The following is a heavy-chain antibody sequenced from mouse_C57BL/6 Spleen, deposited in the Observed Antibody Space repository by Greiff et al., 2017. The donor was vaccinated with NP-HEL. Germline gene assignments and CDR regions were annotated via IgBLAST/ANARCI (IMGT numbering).Heavy chain of an antibody. D-gene: IGHD1-1*01. CDR1: GFTFSSYT. CDR2: ISGGGGNT. J-gene: IGHJ1*03. CDR3: ARWDYGSGYRYWDFDV. Sequence: EVKLMESGGGLVKPGGSLKLSCAASGFTFSSYTMSWVRQTPEKRLEWVATISGGGGNTYYPDSVKGRFTISRDNAKNTLYLQMSSLTSEDTALYYGARWDYGSGYRYWDFDVWGKGTTVTVSS. V-gene: IGHV5-9*01.